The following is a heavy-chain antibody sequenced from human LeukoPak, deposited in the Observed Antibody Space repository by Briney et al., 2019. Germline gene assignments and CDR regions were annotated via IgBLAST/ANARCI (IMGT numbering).Heavy chain of an antibody. CDR3: AKDSVSKSSVYYDSSPLGY. CDR1: GFTFSSYG. V-gene: IGHV3-23*01. D-gene: IGHD3-22*01. J-gene: IGHJ4*02. Sequence: PGGSLRLSCAASGFTFSSYGMSWVRQAPGKGLEWVSAISGSGGSTYYADSVKGRFTISRDNSKNTLYLQMNSLRAEDTAVYYCAKDSVSKSSVYYDSSPLGYWGQGTLVTVSS. CDR2: ISGSGGST.